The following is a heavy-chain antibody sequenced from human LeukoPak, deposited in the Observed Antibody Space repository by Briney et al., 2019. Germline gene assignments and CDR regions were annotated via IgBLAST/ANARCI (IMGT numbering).Heavy chain of an antibody. CDR1: GYTLTELS. CDR2: FDPEDGET. CDR3: ATWGYSNYPRPFDP. V-gene: IGHV1-24*01. J-gene: IGHJ5*02. Sequence: ASVKVSCKVSGYTLTELSMHWVRQAPGKGLEWMGGFDPEDGETIYAQKFQGRVTMTEDTSTDTAYMELSSLRSEDTAVYYCATWGYSNYPRPFDPWGQGTLVTVSS. D-gene: IGHD4-11*01.